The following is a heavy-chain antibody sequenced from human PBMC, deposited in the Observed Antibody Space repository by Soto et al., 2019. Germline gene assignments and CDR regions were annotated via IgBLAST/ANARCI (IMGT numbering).Heavy chain of an antibody. CDR3: AGSGSHYGPFDY. J-gene: IGHJ4*02. CDR1: GGSISSYY. Sequence: QVQLQESGPGLVKPSETLSLTCTVSGGSISSYYWSWIRQPPGKGLEWIGYIYYTGSTNYNPSLKRQVTISVDTSKNQFSLKLSSVTAADTAVYYCAGSGSHYGPFDYWGQGTLVTVSS. D-gene: IGHD3-10*01. CDR2: IYYTGST. V-gene: IGHV4-59*08.